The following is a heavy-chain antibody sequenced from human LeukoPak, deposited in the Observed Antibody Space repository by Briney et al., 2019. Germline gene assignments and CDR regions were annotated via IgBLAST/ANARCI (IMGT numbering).Heavy chain of an antibody. CDR3: AKAGDSSWYSS. CDR2: ISASGDKT. J-gene: IGHJ5*02. V-gene: IGHV3-23*01. D-gene: IGHD6-13*01. Sequence: GGSLRLSCAASGFTFSSYAMSWVRQAPGKGLEWVSAISASGDKTYYADSVEGRFTISRDNSKNTLLYLQMNSLRAEDTALYYCAKAGDSSWYSSWGQGTLVTVSS. CDR1: GFTFSSYA.